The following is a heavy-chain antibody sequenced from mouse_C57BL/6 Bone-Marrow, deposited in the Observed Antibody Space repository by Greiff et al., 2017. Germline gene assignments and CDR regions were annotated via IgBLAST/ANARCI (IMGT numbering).Heavy chain of an antibody. CDR1: GYTFTSYW. D-gene: IGHD1-1*01. CDR3: ASTTVVATDYFDY. CDR2: IDPSDSYT. V-gene: IGHV1-50*01. J-gene: IGHJ2*01. Sequence: QVQLQQSGAELVKPGASVKLSCKASGYTFTSYWMQWVKQRPGQGLEWIGEIDPSDSYTNYNQKFKGKATLTVDTSSSTAYMPLSSLTSEDSAVYYCASTTVVATDYFDYWGQGTTLTVSS.